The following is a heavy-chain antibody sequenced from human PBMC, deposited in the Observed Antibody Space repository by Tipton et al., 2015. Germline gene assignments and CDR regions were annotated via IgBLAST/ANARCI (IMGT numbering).Heavy chain of an antibody. Sequence: TLSLTCTVSGGFSDYCWSWLRQLPGKGLEWLGCIYYTGSTNDNPSLQSRVSMSLDTSKKQFSLNVTSVTAADTAVYFCAREGGYSYGGPYYYAMDVWGQGTMVTVSS. CDR1: GGFSDYC. CDR2: IYYTGST. V-gene: IGHV4-59*01. J-gene: IGHJ6*02. D-gene: IGHD5-18*01. CDR3: AREGGYSYGGPYYYAMDV.